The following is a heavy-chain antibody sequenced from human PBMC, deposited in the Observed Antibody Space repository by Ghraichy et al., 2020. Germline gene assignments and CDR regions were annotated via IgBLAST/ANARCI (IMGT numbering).Heavy chain of an antibody. V-gene: IGHV4-39*01. J-gene: IGHJ4*02. CDR3: SALGKVGFTGGFFEH. CDR2: IYNSGTA. Sequence: SETLSLTCTVSGESVTSDHYYWSWVRQPPGKGLDWVGGIYNSGTAYYNPSLKSRVTISFDTSTNQFFLNLTSVTAADTAVFFCSALGKVGFTGGFFEHWGQGALVNVSS. D-gene: IGHD1-26*01. CDR1: GESVTSDHYY.